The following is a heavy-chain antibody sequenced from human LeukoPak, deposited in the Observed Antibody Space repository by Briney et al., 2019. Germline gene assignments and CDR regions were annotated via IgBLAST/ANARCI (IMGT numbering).Heavy chain of an antibody. J-gene: IGHJ3*02. D-gene: IGHD2-21*01. V-gene: IGHV4-39*01. Sequence: PSETLSLTCTVSGGSISSSSYYWGRIRQPPGKGLEWIGSIYYSGSTYYNPSLKSRVTIFVDASKNQFSLKLSSVTAADTAVYYCARLRLRYPRNGDSTSYEVFDMWGQGTVVTVSS. CDR2: IYYSGST. CDR1: GGSISSSSYY. CDR3: ARLRLRYPRNGDSTSYEVFDM.